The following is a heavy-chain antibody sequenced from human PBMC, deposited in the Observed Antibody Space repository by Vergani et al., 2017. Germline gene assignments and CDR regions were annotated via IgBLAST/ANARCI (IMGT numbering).Heavy chain of an antibody. CDR1: GFTFSSYA. V-gene: IGHV3-23*01. Sequence: EVQLLESGGGLVQPGGSLRLSCAASGFTFSSYAMSWVRQAPGKGVEWVSAISGSGGSTYYADSVKGRLTISRDNSKNTLYLQMNSLRAEDTAVYYCAKERPSSWYPLGYFDYWGQGTLVTVSS. CDR3: AKERPSSWYPLGYFDY. D-gene: IGHD6-13*01. J-gene: IGHJ4*02. CDR2: ISGSGGST.